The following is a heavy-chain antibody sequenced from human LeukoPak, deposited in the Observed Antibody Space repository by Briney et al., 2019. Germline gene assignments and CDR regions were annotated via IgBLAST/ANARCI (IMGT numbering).Heavy chain of an antibody. CDR3: ARGGPLAAAGYYFDY. Sequence: SETLSLTCAVYGGSFSGYYWSWIRQPPGKGVEWIGEINHSGSTNYNPSLKSRVTISVHTPKNQLSLKLSSVTAADTAVYYCARGGPLAAAGYYFDYWGQGTLVTVSS. V-gene: IGHV4-34*01. CDR2: INHSGST. D-gene: IGHD6-13*01. J-gene: IGHJ4*02. CDR1: GGSFSGYY.